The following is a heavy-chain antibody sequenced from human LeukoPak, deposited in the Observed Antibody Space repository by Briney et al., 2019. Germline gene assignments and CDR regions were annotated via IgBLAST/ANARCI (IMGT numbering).Heavy chain of an antibody. V-gene: IGHV1-46*01. CDR1: GYTFTSYY. CDR3: ARDLSRSSGWYGDNGY. J-gene: IGHJ4*02. CDR2: INPSGGST. D-gene: IGHD6-19*01. Sequence: GASVKVSCKASGYTFTSYYMHWVRQAPGQGLEWMGIINPSGGSTSYAQKFQGRVTMTRDMSTSTVYMELSSLRSEDTAVYYCARDLSRSSGWYGDNGYWGQGTLVTVSS.